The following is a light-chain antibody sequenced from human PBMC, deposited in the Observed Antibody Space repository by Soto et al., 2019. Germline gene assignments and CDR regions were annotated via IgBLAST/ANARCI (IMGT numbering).Light chain of an antibody. Sequence: DIPMTQSPSTLSASVGDRVTITCRASQTISSWLAWYQQKPGKAPKVLIYDASTLESGVSSRFSGSGSGTDFTLTISCLQSEDFATYYCQQYYSYPLTFGGGAKVDI. CDR1: QTISSW. CDR3: QQYYSYPLT. V-gene: IGKV1-5*01. J-gene: IGKJ4*01. CDR2: DAS.